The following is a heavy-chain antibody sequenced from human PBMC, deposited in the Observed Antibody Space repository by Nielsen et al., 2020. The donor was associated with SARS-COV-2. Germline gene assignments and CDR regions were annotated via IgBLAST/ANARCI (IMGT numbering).Heavy chain of an antibody. Sequence: GESLKISCAASGFTFSSYGMHWVRQAPGKGLEWVAVISYDGSNKYYADSVKGRFTISRDNSKNTLYLQMSSLRSEDTAVYYCARRSAVVVAATHFDPWGQGTLVTVSS. V-gene: IGHV3-30*03. CDR3: ARRSAVVVAATHFDP. D-gene: IGHD2-15*01. CDR1: GFTFSSYG. CDR2: ISYDGSNK. J-gene: IGHJ5*02.